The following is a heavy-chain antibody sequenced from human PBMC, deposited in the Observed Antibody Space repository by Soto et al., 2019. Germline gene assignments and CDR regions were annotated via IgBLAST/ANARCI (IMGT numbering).Heavy chain of an antibody. V-gene: IGHV4-31*03. Sequence: QVQLQESGPGLVKPSQTLSLTCTVSGGSIISGGYYWSWIRQHPGKGLEWIGYIYYSGSTYYNPSLKSRVTISVDTSKNQFSLKLSSVTAADTAVYYCARSRLSLSYGSGSYYFDYWGQRTLVTVSS. CDR3: ARSRLSLSYGSGSYYFDY. J-gene: IGHJ4*02. D-gene: IGHD3-10*01. CDR1: GGSIISGGYY. CDR2: IYYSGST.